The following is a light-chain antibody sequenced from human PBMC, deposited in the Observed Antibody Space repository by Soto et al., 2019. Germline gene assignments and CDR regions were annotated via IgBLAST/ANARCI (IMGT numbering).Light chain of an antibody. V-gene: IGLV2-8*01. CDR1: SSDVGAYNY. Sequence: QSALTQPPSASGSPGQSVTISCTGTSSDVGAYNYVSWYQQYPGKAPKLMIYEVNKRPSGVPDRYSGSQSGKTAALTVSGLQPEDEADYHCTSYAGSTMWVFGRGTKVTVL. CDR2: EVN. CDR3: TSYAGSTMWV. J-gene: IGLJ3*02.